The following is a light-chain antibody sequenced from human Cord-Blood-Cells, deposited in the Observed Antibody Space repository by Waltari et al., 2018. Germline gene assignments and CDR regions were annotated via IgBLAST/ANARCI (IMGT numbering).Light chain of an antibody. Sequence: DIKMTQSPSSLSASVGDRVTITCQASQDLSNYLNWYQQKPGKAPKLLIYDASNLETGVPSRFSGSGSGTDFTFTISSLQPEDIATYYCQQYDNLPFTFGPGTKVDIK. J-gene: IGKJ3*01. V-gene: IGKV1-33*01. CDR3: QQYDNLPFT. CDR2: DAS. CDR1: QDLSNY.